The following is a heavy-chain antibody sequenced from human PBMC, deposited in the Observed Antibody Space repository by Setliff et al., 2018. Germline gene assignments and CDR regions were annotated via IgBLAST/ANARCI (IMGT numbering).Heavy chain of an antibody. J-gene: IGHJ6*03. CDR3: ARHMTWYNWNDFKDYYYLDV. V-gene: IGHV5-51*01. D-gene: IGHD1-1*01. Sequence: LGASLKISCKPSGYSFDDYWIAWVRQMPGKGLEWMGMTQPRDRDVRYSPSFGGQVTISADRSTGTAYLQWSRLKASDTAIYYCARHMTWYNWNDFKDYYYLDVWGKGTAVTVSS. CDR2: TQPRDRDV. CDR1: GYSFDDYW.